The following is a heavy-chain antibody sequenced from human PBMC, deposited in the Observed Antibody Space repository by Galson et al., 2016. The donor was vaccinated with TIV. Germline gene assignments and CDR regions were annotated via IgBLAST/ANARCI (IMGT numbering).Heavy chain of an antibody. CDR1: GFNFNNYG. Sequence: SLRLSCAASGFNFNNYGMNWVRQAPGKGLEWVSSISGTGGSIYYADSVKGRFTISRDKSKNTLYLQMNSLRAEDTAVYYCAKPSLEQGREHYYYVMDAWGQGTTVTVSS. CDR3: AKPSLEQGREHYYYVMDA. CDR2: ISGTGGSI. J-gene: IGHJ6*02. V-gene: IGHV3-23*01. D-gene: IGHD3-3*01.